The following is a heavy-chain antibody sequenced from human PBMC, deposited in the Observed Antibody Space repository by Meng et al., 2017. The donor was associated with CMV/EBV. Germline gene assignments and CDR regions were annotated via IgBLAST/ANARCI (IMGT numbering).Heavy chain of an antibody. CDR2: IRYDGSNK. CDR1: GFTFSSYG. D-gene: IGHD6-6*01. CDR3: ARATPTSIAAHYYGMDV. V-gene: IGHV3-30*02. Sequence: GESLKISCAASGFTFSSYGMHWVRQAPGKGLEWVAFIRYDGSNKYYADSVKGRFTISRDNSKNTLYLQMNSLRAEDTAVYYCARATPTSIAAHYYGMDVWGQGTTVTVSS. J-gene: IGHJ6*02.